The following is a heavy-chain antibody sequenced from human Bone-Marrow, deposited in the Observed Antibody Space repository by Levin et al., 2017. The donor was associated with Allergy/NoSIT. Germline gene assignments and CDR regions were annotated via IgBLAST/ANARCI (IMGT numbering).Heavy chain of an antibody. D-gene: IGHD6-6*01. CDR3: ATIEYSSSDRSFYGLDV. CDR2: INDRGDRA. V-gene: IGHV3-23*01. J-gene: IGHJ6*02. Sequence: GESLKISCAASGFNFNRYAISWVRQAPGKGLEWVSTINDRGDRAYYADSVKGRFTISRDNSKDTLNLQMNSLRADDTALYYCATIEYSSSDRSFYGLDVWGQGTTVTVSS. CDR1: GFNFNRYA.